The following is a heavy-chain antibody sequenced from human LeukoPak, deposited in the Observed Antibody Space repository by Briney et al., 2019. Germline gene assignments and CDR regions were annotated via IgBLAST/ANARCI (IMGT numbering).Heavy chain of an antibody. V-gene: IGHV4-39*07. CDR2: IYYSGST. CDR3: AREYGSGWYNYYYYYMDV. Sequence: PSETLSLTCTVSGGSISSYYWGWIRQPPGKGLEWIGSIYYSGSTYYNPSLKSRVTISVDTSKNQFSLKLSSVTAADTAVYYCAREYGSGWYNYYYYYMDVWGKGTTVTVSS. CDR1: GGSISSYY. D-gene: IGHD6-19*01. J-gene: IGHJ6*03.